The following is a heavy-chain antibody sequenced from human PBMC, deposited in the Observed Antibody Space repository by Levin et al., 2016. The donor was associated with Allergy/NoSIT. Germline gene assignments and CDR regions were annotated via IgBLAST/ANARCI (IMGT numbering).Heavy chain of an antibody. D-gene: IGHD4-11*01. J-gene: IGHJ4*02. Sequence: VRQAPGKGLEWVSSISTGSNYIYYADSVKGRFTISRDNAKNSLYLQMNSLRADDTAVYYCAKERSTVTTDFDSWGQGTLVTVSS. CDR3: AKERSTVTTDFDS. V-gene: IGHV3-21*01. CDR2: ISTGSNYI.